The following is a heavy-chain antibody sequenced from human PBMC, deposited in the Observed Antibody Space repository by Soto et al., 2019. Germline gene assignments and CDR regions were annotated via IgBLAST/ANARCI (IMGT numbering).Heavy chain of an antibody. V-gene: IGHV3-64D*08. CDR1: GFTFSSYA. CDR2: ISSNGGST. J-gene: IGHJ4*02. CDR3: VKDPPFFRDGFAY. Sequence: PGGSLRLSCSASGFTFSSYAMHWVRQAPGKGLEYVSAISSNGGSTYYADSVKGRFTISRDNSKNTLYLQMSSLRAEDTAVYYCVKDPPFFRDGFAYWGQGSLVTVSS.